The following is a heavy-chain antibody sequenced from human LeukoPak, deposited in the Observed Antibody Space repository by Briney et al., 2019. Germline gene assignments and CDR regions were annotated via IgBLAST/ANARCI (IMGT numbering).Heavy chain of an antibody. J-gene: IGHJ4*02. CDR3: ARDVYCTNGVCYTDYFDY. D-gene: IGHD2-8*01. Sequence: GGSLRLSCAASGFTFSDYYMSWIRQAPGRGLEWVSYISSSSSYTNYADSVKGRFTISRDNGKNALYLQLNSLRAEDTAVYYCARDVYCTNGVCYTDYFDYWGQGTLVTVSS. V-gene: IGHV3-11*06. CDR1: GFTFSDYY. CDR2: ISSSSSYT.